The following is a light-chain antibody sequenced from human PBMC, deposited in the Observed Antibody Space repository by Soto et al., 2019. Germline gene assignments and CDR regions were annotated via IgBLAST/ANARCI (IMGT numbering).Light chain of an antibody. CDR3: QQYGSSYPWT. Sequence: EIVMTQSPATLSVSPGERATLSCRASQSISTNLAWYHQKPGQAPRLLIYGASSRATGTPDRFSGSGSGTDFTLTIRRLEPEDFAVYYCQQYGSSYPWTFGQGTKVDI. CDR1: QSISTN. V-gene: IGKV3-20*01. J-gene: IGKJ1*01. CDR2: GAS.